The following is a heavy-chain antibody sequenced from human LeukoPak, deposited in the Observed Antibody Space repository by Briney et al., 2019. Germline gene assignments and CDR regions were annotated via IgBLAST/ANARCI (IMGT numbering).Heavy chain of an antibody. CDR2: INAGNGNT. CDR1: GYTFTSYA. J-gene: IGHJ6*02. CDR3: ARGPHSSGWYHADV. Sequence: GASVKVSCKASGYTFTSYAMHWVRQAPGQRLEWMGWINAGNGNTKYSQKFQGRVTFTRDTSASTAYMELSSLRSEDTAVYYCARGPHSSGWYHADVWGQGTTVTVSS. V-gene: IGHV1-3*01. D-gene: IGHD6-19*01.